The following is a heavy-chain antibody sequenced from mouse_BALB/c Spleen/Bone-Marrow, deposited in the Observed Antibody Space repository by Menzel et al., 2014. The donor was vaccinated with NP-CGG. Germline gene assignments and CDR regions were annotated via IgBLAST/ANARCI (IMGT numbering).Heavy chain of an antibody. Sequence: ESGAELVKPGASVKLSCKASGYTFTEYIIHWIKQRSGQGLEWIGWFFPGSGSIKYNEKFKDKATLTADKSSSTVYMELSRLTSEDSAVYFCARHEDLDIRRRLGAMDYWRQGTSGTVSS. D-gene: IGHD2-12*01. CDR2: FFPGSGSI. CDR1: GYTFTEYI. CDR3: ARHEDLDIRRRLGAMDY. J-gene: IGHJ4*01. V-gene: IGHV1-62-2*01.